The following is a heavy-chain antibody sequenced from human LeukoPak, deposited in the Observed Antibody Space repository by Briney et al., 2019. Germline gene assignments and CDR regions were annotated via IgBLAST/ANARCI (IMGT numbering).Heavy chain of an antibody. J-gene: IGHJ4*02. Sequence: PSETLSLTCAVSGGSISSSNWWSWVRQAPGKGLEWVANIKQDGSEKYYVDSVKGRFTISRDNAKNSLYLQMNSLRAEDTAVYYCARVPAPLWYSSSWYRFDYWGQGTLVTVSS. D-gene: IGHD6-13*01. CDR3: ARVPAPLWYSSSWYRFDY. CDR1: GGSISSSNW. CDR2: IKQDGSEK. V-gene: IGHV3-7*01.